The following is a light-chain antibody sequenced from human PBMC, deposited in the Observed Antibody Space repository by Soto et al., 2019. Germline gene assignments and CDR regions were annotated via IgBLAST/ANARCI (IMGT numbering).Light chain of an antibody. CDR2: WAS. V-gene: IGKV4-1*01. CDR1: RNLLYSSDNRNY. J-gene: IGKJ1*01. Sequence: DIVMTQSPDSLAVSLGERATINCKSSRNLLYSSDNRNYLVWYQQKPDQSPKLLFYWASTRASGVPDRFTGSGSGTDFTLTISSLQAEDVAVYYCQQYYSTPPWTFGQGTKVEI. CDR3: QQYYSTPPWT.